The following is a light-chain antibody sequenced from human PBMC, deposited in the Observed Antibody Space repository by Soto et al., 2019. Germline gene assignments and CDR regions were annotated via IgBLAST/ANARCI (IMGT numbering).Light chain of an antibody. Sequence: EIVMTQSPATLSVSPGERATLSCRASQSVSSNLAWYQQKPGQAPRLLIYGASTRATGIPARFSGSVSGTDFTLTISGLEPEDFAVYYCQQYGSSPATFGQGTKVDIK. CDR2: GAS. J-gene: IGKJ1*01. V-gene: IGKV3-15*01. CDR1: QSVSSN. CDR3: QQYGSSPAT.